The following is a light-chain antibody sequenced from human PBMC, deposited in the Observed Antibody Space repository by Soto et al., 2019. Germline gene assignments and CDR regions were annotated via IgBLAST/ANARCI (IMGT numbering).Light chain of an antibody. CDR1: SSDFGSYNL. CDR2: EGS. J-gene: IGLJ1*01. Sequence: QSVLTQPASVSGSPGQSITISCTGTSSDFGSYNLVSWYQHHPGKAPQLMIYEGSKRPAGVSNRFSGFKSGNTASLTISGLQAEDEADYYCCSYAGSSTYVFGTGTKVTVL. CDR3: CSYAGSSTYV. V-gene: IGLV2-23*01.